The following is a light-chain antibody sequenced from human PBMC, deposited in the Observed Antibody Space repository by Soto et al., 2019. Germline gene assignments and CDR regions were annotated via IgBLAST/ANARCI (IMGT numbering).Light chain of an antibody. J-gene: IGKJ4*01. V-gene: IGKV1-27*01. Sequence: DIQMTQSPSSLTASIGDRVTISCRASQGFSNSLAWYKQKPGKVPTLQIYGASILQSGVPSRFSGSGSGTEFTLTISCLQPEDVATYFCQKYDSAPLTFGGGTKVEIK. CDR3: QKYDSAPLT. CDR1: QGFSNS. CDR2: GAS.